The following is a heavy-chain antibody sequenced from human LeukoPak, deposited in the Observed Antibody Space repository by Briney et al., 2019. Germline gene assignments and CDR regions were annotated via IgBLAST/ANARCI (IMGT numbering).Heavy chain of an antibody. CDR3: ARDPSSGWYGFDY. D-gene: IGHD6-19*01. Sequence: GGSLRLSCAASGFTFSNYVMRWVRQAPGNGLEWVSAITSSGGRTYYADSVKGRFTISRDNAKNSLYLQMNSLRAEDTAVYYCARDPSSGWYGFDYWGQGTLVTVSS. CDR1: GFTFSNYV. J-gene: IGHJ4*02. CDR2: ITSSGGRT. V-gene: IGHV3-23*01.